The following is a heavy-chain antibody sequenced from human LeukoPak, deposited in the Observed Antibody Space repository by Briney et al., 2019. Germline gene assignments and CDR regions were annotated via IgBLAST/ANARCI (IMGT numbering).Heavy chain of an antibody. CDR2: IYWDDDK. CDR1: GFSLSTSGVG. Sequence: SGPTLVKPTQTLTLTCTFSGFSLSTSGVGVGWIRQPPGKALEWLALIYWDDDKRYSPSLKSRLIITKDTSKNQVVLTMTNMDPVDTATYYCGRHYGSGSYYNPIDYWGQGTLVTVSS. J-gene: IGHJ4*02. V-gene: IGHV2-5*02. CDR3: GRHYGSGSYYNPIDY. D-gene: IGHD3-10*01.